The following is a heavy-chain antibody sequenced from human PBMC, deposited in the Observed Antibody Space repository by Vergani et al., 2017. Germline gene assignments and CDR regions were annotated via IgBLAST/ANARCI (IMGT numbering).Heavy chain of an antibody. V-gene: IGHV3-23*01. J-gene: IGHJ3*02. D-gene: IGHD6-19*01. CDR3: AKRTYSSGWNNGDALDS. CDR1: GFTFSSYA. Sequence: EVQLLESGGGLVQPGGSLRLSCAASGFTFSSYAMSWVRQAPGKGLEWLSAMSGSGGSTYYADSVKGRFTISRDNSKNTLYLQMNSLRAEDTAVYYWAKRTYSSGWNNGDALDSWGQGAMVTVSS. CDR2: MSGSGGST.